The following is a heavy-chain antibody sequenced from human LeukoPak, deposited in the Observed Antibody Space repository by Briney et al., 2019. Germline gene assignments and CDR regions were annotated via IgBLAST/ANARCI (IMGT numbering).Heavy chain of an antibody. V-gene: IGHV3-74*01. CDR2: INGYGSST. D-gene: IGHD5-18*01. Sequence: TGGSLRLCCAASGFTFVSYWMQWVRQAPGKGLVWVSRINGYGSSTDFADSVKGRFTISRDNAKNTLYLQMNSLRAEDTAVYYCARDAPGNTALDYWGQGTLVTVSS. J-gene: IGHJ4*02. CDR3: ARDAPGNTALDY. CDR1: GFTFVSYW.